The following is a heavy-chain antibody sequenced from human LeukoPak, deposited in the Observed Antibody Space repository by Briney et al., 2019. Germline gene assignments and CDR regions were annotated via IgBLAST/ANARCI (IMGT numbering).Heavy chain of an antibody. CDR3: ARVGVAGTFYY. V-gene: IGHV3-48*03. J-gene: IGHJ4*02. CDR1: GFTFSSYE. CDR2: ISSSGSTI. Sequence: GGSLRLSCAASGFTFSSYEMNWVRQAPGKGLEWVSYISSSGSTIYYADSVKGRFTISRDNAKNSLYLQMNSLRAEDTAVYYCARVGVAGTFYYWGQGTLVTVSS. D-gene: IGHD6-19*01.